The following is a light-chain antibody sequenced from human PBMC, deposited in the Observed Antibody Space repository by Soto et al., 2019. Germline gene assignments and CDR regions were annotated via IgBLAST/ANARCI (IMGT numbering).Light chain of an antibody. CDR1: SSDVGGYNY. CDR3: SSYTSSNTLTV. CDR2: EVS. J-gene: IGLJ2*01. V-gene: IGLV2-14*01. Sequence: QSALTQPASVSGSPGQSITISCTGTSSDVGGYNYVSWYQQHPDKAPKLMIYEVSNRPSGVSNRFSGSKSGNTASLTISGLQAEDEADYYCSSYTSSNTLTVFGGGTKLTVL.